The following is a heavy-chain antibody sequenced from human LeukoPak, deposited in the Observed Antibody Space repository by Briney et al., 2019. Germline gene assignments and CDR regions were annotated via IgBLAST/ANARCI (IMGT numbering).Heavy chain of an antibody. CDR3: ATRGY. Sequence: SRRSDYISLVRESPGKGLEWIGYIYNSGSNNYNPSLKSRVTISIDTSKNQFSLKLTSVTAADTAVYYCATRGYWGQGTLVTVSS. CDR2: IYNSGSN. V-gene: IGHV4-59*08. D-gene: IGHD3-10*01. CDR1: SRRSDY. J-gene: IGHJ4*02.